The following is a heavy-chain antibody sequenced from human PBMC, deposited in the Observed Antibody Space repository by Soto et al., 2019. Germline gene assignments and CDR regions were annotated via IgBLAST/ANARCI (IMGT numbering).Heavy chain of an antibody. CDR1: GYTFTSYY. D-gene: IGHD2-2*01. Sequence: ASVKVSCKASGYTFTSYYMHWVRQAPGQGLEWMGIINPSGSSTSYAQKIQGRDTMTRDTSTSTVYMEMSSMRSEDTAEYYYARDREDIVVVPATLFDYWGQGTLVTVSS. CDR3: ARDREDIVVVPATLFDY. CDR2: INPSGSST. J-gene: IGHJ4*02. V-gene: IGHV1-46*03.